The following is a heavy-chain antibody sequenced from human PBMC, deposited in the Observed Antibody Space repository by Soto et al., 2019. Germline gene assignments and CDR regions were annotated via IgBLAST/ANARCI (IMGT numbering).Heavy chain of an antibody. J-gene: IGHJ5*02. Sequence: PSETLSLTCTVSGGSISSSSYYWGWIRQPPGKGLEWIGYIYYSGSTYYNPSLKSRVTISVDTSKNQFSLKLSSVTAADTAVYYCARDPGRDSSSWYYGNNWFDPWGQGTLVTVSS. CDR2: IYYSGST. V-gene: IGHV4-39*07. D-gene: IGHD6-13*01. CDR3: ARDPGRDSSSWYYGNNWFDP. CDR1: GGSISSSSYY.